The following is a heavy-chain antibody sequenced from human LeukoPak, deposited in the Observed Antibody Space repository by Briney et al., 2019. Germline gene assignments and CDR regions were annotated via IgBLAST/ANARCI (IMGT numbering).Heavy chain of an antibody. J-gene: IGHJ4*02. D-gene: IGHD6-13*01. CDR1: GFTVSSNY. CDR2: ISGSGGST. Sequence: PGGSLRLSCAASGFTVSSNYMSWVRQAPGKGLEWVSAISGSGGSTYYADSVKGRFTISRDNAKNSLYLQMNSLRAEDTAVYYCARVVAAAGFDYWGQGTLVTVSS. V-gene: IGHV3-23*01. CDR3: ARVVAAAGFDY.